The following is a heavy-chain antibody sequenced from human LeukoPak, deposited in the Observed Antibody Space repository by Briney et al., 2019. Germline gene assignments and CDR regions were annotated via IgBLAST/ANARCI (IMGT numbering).Heavy chain of an antibody. V-gene: IGHV3-74*01. CDR3: ARDTITFGGVIVSHYYYYYYMDV. CDR1: GFTFDDYG. CDR2: INSDGSST. D-gene: IGHD3-16*02. Sequence: GGSLRLSCAASGFTFDDYGMSWVRQAPGKGLVWVSRINSDGSSTSYADSVKGRFTISRDNAKNTLYLQMNSLRAEDTAVYYCARDTITFGGVIVSHYYYYYYMDVWGKGTTVTISS. J-gene: IGHJ6*03.